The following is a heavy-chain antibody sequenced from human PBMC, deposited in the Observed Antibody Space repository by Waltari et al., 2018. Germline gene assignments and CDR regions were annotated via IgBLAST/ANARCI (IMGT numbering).Heavy chain of an antibody. CDR1: GGSLSSYY. CDR3: ARGGGGDWEWFDP. J-gene: IGHJ5*02. V-gene: IGHV4-59*01. CDR2: IYYTGST. D-gene: IGHD2-21*02. Sequence: VQLQESGPSLVKPSETLSLMCPVSGGSLSSYYWSWIRQPPGKGLDWIGYIYYTGSTNFNPSLKSRVTMSVDTSKNQFSLKLSSVTAADTAVYYCARGGGGDWEWFDPWGQGTLVTVSS.